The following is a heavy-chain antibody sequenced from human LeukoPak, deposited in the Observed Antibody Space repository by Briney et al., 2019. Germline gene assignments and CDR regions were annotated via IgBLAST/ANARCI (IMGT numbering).Heavy chain of an antibody. Sequence: ASVKVSCKASGYTFTSYYMHWVRQAPGQGLEWMGIINPTGGGTSYAQNFQGRVTMTRDMSTSTVHMELSRLRSEDTAVYYCARDRGGGYVDYWGQGTLATVSS. CDR3: ARDRGGGYVDY. J-gene: IGHJ4*02. V-gene: IGHV1-46*01. CDR2: INPTGGGT. D-gene: IGHD3-10*01. CDR1: GYTFTSYY.